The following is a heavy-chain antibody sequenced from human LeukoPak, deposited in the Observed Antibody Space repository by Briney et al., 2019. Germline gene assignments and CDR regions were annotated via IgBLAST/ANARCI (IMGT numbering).Heavy chain of an antibody. CDR2: IYYSGST. V-gene: IGHV4-39*01. Sequence: PSETLSLTCTVSGGSISSYYWGWIRQPPGKGLEWIGNIYYSGSTYYNPSLKSRVTISVDTSKNQFSLKLSSVTAADTAVYYCARLVTEYGDYATYYYYYMDVWGKGTTVTISS. CDR3: ARLVTEYGDYATYYYYYMDV. CDR1: GGSISSYY. D-gene: IGHD4-17*01. J-gene: IGHJ6*03.